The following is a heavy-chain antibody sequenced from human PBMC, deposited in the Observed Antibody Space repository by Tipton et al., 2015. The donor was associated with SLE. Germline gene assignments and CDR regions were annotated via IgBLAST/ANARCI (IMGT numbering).Heavy chain of an antibody. J-gene: IGHJ4*02. CDR1: GFTFGDYA. V-gene: IGHV3-49*04. CDR3: TRDLGSSWALGY. Sequence: SLRLSCTASGFTFGDYAMSWVRQAPGKGLEWVGFIRSKAYGGTTEYAASVKGRFTISRDDSKSIAYLQMNSLKTEDTAVYYCTRDLGSSWALGYWGQGTLVTVSS. CDR2: IRSKAYGGTT. D-gene: IGHD6-13*01.